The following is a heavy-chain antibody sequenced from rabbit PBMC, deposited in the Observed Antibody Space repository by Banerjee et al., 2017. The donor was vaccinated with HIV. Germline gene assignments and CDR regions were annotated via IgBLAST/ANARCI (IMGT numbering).Heavy chain of an antibody. V-gene: IGHV1S45*01. J-gene: IGHJ4*01. CDR2: IYAGSSGVT. CDR1: GFTLSSYW. Sequence: QEQLEESGGGLVKPEGSLTLTCKASGFTLSSYWMWWVRQAPGKGLEWIACIYAGSSGVTYYATWAKGRFTISKTSSTTVTLQMTSLTAADTATYLCARDLGGSIHLWGPGTLVTVS. D-gene: IGHD4-2*01. CDR3: ARDLGGSIHL.